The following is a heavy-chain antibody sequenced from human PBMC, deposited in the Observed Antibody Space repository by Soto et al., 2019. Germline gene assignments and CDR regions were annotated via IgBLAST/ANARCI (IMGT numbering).Heavy chain of an antibody. Sequence: QVQLVQSGAEVKKPGASVQVSCKASGYTFTSYAMHWVRQAPGQRLEWMGWINAGNGNTKYSQKFQGRVTITRDTSASTAYRELSSLRSEDTAVYYCARSIVVVTALDYWGQGTLVTVSS. V-gene: IGHV1-3*01. J-gene: IGHJ4*02. CDR1: GYTFTSYA. D-gene: IGHD2-21*02. CDR3: ARSIVVVTALDY. CDR2: INAGNGNT.